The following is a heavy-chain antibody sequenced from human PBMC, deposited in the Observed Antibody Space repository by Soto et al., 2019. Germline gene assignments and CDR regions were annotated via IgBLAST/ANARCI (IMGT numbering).Heavy chain of an antibody. CDR2: ISYDGTVK. D-gene: IGHD3-22*01. J-gene: IGHJ4*02. V-gene: IGHV3-30*18. CDR1: GFTFSNYG. Sequence: GGSLRLSCAASGFTFSNYGIHWVRQAPGKGLEWVAVISYDGTVKYYAVSVRGRFTISRDNSKNTLCLQMNSLRAEDTAVYSCAKESSYYDSSGYYAPFDYWGQGTLVTGSS. CDR3: AKESSYYDSSGYYAPFDY.